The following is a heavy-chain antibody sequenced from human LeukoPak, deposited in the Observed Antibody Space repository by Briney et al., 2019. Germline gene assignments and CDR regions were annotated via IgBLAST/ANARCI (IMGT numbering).Heavy chain of an antibody. D-gene: IGHD3-22*01. CDR2: INPNSGGT. CDR1: GYTFTGYY. J-gene: IGHJ4*02. Sequence: ASVKVSCTASGYTFTGYYMHWVRQAPGQGLEWMGWINPNSGGTNYAQKFQGRVTMTRDTSISTAYMELSRLRSDDTAVYYCARGYDSSGYHYFDYWGQGTLVTVSS. V-gene: IGHV1-2*02. CDR3: ARGYDSSGYHYFDY.